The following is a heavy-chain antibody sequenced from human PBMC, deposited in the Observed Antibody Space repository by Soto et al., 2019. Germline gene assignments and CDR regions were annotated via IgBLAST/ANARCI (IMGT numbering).Heavy chain of an antibody. CDR2: IYYSGST. Sequence: QLQLQESGPGLVKPSETLSLTCTVSGGSISSSSYYWGWIRQPPGKGLEWIGSIYYSGSTYYNPSLKSRVTISVDTSKNQFSLKLSSVTAADTAVYYCARQERIPNLWSGYSYYFDYWGQGTLVTVSS. V-gene: IGHV4-39*01. J-gene: IGHJ4*02. CDR1: GGSISSSSYY. CDR3: ARQERIPNLWSGYSYYFDY. D-gene: IGHD3-3*01.